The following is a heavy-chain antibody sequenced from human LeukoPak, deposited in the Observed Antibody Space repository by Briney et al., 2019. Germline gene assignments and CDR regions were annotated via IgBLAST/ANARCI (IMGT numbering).Heavy chain of an antibody. V-gene: IGHV4-39*01. CDR3: ARHRYYYYGSGSYHRPNWFDP. J-gene: IGHJ5*02. D-gene: IGHD3-10*01. CDR2: IYYSGST. CDR1: GGSISSSSYY. Sequence: SETLSLTCTVSGGSISSSSYYWGWIRQPPGKGLEWIGSIYYSGSTYYNPSLKSRVTISVDTSKNQFSLKLSSVTAADTAVYYCARHRYYYYGSGSYHRPNWFDPWGQGTLVTVSS.